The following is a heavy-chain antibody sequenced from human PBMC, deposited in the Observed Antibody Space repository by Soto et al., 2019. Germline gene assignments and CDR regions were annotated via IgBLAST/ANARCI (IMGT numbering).Heavy chain of an antibody. V-gene: IGHV4-4*07. D-gene: IGHD6-19*01. Sequence: ASVTLSLTCSVYGAAINTYAWTLIRQHAGKGLEWIGRIYTSASINYNPSLKGRVTLSVDTSTNQVSLRLASVTAADTAIYYCARDREAGYNFYYGMDVWGQGNTVTVSS. CDR2: IYTSASI. CDR3: ARDREAGYNFYYGMDV. J-gene: IGHJ6*02. CDR1: GAAINTYA.